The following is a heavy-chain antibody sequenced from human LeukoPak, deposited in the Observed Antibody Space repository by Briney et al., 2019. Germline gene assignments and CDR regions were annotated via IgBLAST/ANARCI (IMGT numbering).Heavy chain of an antibody. J-gene: IGHJ4*02. V-gene: IGHV3-66*01. Sequence: SGGSLRLSCAASGFTFSSYSMNWVRQAPGKGLEWVSVIYSGGSTYYADSVKGRFTISRDNSKNTLYLQMNSLRAEDTAVYYCARWAVGAYYFDYWGQGTLVTVSS. CDR1: GFTFSSYS. CDR3: ARWAVGAYYFDY. CDR2: IYSGGST. D-gene: IGHD1-26*01.